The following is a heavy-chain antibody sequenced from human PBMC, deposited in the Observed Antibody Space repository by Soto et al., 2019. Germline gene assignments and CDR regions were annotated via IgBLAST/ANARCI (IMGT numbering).Heavy chain of an antibody. V-gene: IGHV5-10-1*01. CDR2: IDPSASYT. CDR1: GYSFTSYW. D-gene: IGHD2-15*01. CDR3: ARLGYCSGGSCYGNYYYYGMDV. J-gene: IGHJ6*02. Sequence: PGETLKHSYQGAGYSFTSYWISLVRQMPGKGLEWMGRIDPSASYTNYSPSFQGHVTISADKSISTAYLQWSSLKASDTAMYYCARLGYCSGGSCYGNYYYYGMDVWGQGTTVTGFS.